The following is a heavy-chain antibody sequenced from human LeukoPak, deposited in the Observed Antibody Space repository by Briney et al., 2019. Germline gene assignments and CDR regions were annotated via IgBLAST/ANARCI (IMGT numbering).Heavy chain of an antibody. CDR3: ARARVITMVRGVSHWFDP. Sequence: PSETLSLTCTVSGGSISSYYWSWIRQPPGKGLEWIGYIYYSGSTNYNPSLKSRVTISVDTSKNQFSLKPSSVTAADTAVYYCARARVITMVRGVSHWFDPWGQGTLVTVSS. V-gene: IGHV4-59*01. CDR1: GGSISSYY. CDR2: IYYSGST. D-gene: IGHD3-10*01. J-gene: IGHJ5*02.